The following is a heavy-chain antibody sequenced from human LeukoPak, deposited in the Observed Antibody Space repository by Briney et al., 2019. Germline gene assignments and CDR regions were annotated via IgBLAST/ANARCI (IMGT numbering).Heavy chain of an antibody. V-gene: IGHV4-59*01. J-gene: IGHJ4*02. CDR2: IYYGGTT. CDR3: ARGGGDFWNGYFGFCDS. CDR1: GGSISAYY. D-gene: IGHD3-3*01. Sequence: SETLSLTCSVSGGSISAYYWSWIRQSPGKGLEWIGYIYYGGTTNYNPSLKSRVTISVDTSKNQFSLRLSSVTAADTALYYCARGGGDFWNGYFGFCDSWGQGTLVTVSS.